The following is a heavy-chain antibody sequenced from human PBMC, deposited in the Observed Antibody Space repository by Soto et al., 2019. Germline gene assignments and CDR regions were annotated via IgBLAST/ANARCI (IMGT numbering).Heavy chain of an antibody. CDR2: ISAYNGNT. Sequence: ASVKVSCKASGYTFTNYGISWVRQAPGQGLEWMGWISAYNGNTNYAQKLQGRVTMTTDTSTSTAYMELRSLRSDDTAVYYCASGPYSSGWLGVAFDIWGQGTMVTVSS. J-gene: IGHJ3*02. D-gene: IGHD6-19*01. CDR3: ASGPYSSGWLGVAFDI. CDR1: GYTFTNYG. V-gene: IGHV1-18*01.